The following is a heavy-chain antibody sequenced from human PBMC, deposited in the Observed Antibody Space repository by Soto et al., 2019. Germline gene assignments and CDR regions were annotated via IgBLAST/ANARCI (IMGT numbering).Heavy chain of an antibody. D-gene: IGHD3-10*01. CDR1: GGSISSYY. Sequence: SETLSLTCTVSGGSISSYYWSWIRQPPGKGLEWIGYIYYSGSTNYNPSLKSRVTISVDTSKNQFSLKLSSVTAADTAVYYCARLSMVRGVIEYWGQGTLVTVSS. CDR3: ARLSMVRGVIEY. V-gene: IGHV4-59*08. J-gene: IGHJ4*02. CDR2: IYYSGST.